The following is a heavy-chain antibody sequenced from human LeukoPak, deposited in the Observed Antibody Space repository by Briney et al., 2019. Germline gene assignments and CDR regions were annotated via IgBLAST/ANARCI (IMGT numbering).Heavy chain of an antibody. J-gene: IGHJ4*02. D-gene: IGHD2-15*01. Sequence: SGESLTLSCIASGFTFSNYWMSWVRQAPGKGLEWVANIKQDGSDKNYIDSVKGRFSISRDNAKSSLNLQMRNLRAEDTAVYYCATTQTFDYWGQGTLVTVSS. CDR3: ATTQTFDY. V-gene: IGHV3-7*03. CDR2: IKQDGSDK. CDR1: GFTFSNYW.